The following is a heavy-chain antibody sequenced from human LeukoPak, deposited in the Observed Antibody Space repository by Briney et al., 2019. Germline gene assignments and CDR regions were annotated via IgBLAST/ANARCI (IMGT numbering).Heavy chain of an antibody. Sequence: GRSLRLSCVASGFMFDDYAIDWVRHAPGEGLGWVSGVGWHGGSIGYADSVKGRFTVSRDNAKRSLYLQMNSLRAEDTALYYCTKDKAARSSYRAAFEIWGQGTVVTVSS. V-gene: IGHV3-9*01. CDR3: TKDKAARSSYRAAFEI. CDR2: VGWHGGSI. J-gene: IGHJ3*02. D-gene: IGHD6-6*01. CDR1: GFMFDDYA.